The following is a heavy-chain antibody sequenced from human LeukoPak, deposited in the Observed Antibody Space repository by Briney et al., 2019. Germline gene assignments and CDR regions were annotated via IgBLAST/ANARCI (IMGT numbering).Heavy chain of an antibody. CDR2: IYYSGST. V-gene: IGHV4-59*01. CDR1: GGSISSYY. CDR3: ARVRSSSNYYYYYMDV. D-gene: IGHD6-6*01. Sequence: SETLSLTCIVSGGSISSYYWSWIRQPPGKGLEWIGYIYYSGSTNYNPSLKSRVTISVDTSKNQFSLKLSSVTAADTAVYYCARVRSSSNYYYYYMDVWGKGTTVTVSS. J-gene: IGHJ6*03.